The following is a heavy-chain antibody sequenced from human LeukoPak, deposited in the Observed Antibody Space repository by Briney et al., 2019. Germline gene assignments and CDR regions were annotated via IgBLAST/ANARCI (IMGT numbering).Heavy chain of an antibody. D-gene: IGHD6-19*01. CDR2: IYYSGST. CDR3: ARQGIAVAGEDYYYGMDV. J-gene: IGHJ6*02. V-gene: IGHV4-34*01. Sequence: PSETLSLTCAVYGGSFSGYYWSWIRQPPGKGLEWIGRIYYSGSTYYNPSLKSRVTISVDTSKNQFSLKLSSVTAADTAVYYCARQGIAVAGEDYYYGMDVWGQGTTVTVSS. CDR1: GGSFSGYY.